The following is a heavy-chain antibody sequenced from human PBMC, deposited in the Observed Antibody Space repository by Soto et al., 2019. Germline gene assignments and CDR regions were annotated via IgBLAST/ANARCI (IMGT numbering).Heavy chain of an antibody. CDR1: GGSISSYY. V-gene: IGHV4-59*01. J-gene: IGHJ5*02. CDR3: ARTALGWFDP. D-gene: IGHD2-21*02. Sequence: SETLSLTCSVSGGSISSYYWSWIRQPPGKGLEWIGYIFYSGRSGSTNYNPSLKSRVIISVETSKNQFSLKMSSVTAADTPVYYCARTALGWFDPWGQGTLVTVS. CDR2: IFYSGRSGST.